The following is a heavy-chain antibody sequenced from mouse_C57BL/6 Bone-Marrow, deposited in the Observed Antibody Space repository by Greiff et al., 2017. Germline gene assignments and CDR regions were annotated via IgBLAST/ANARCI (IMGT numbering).Heavy chain of an antibody. J-gene: IGHJ2*01. V-gene: IGHV1-64*01. CDR2: IHPNSGST. D-gene: IGHD1-1*01. CDR1: GYTFTSYW. Sequence: QVHVKQPGAELVKPGASVKLSCKASGYTFTSYWMHWVKQRPGQGLEWIGMIHPNSGSTNYNEKFKSKATLTVDKSSSTAYMQLSSLTSEDSAVYYCARFSFYYGSYFDYWGQGTTLTVSS. CDR3: ARFSFYYGSYFDY.